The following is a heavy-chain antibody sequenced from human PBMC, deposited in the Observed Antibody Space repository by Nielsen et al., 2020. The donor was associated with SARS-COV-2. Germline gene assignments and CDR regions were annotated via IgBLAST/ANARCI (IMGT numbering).Heavy chain of an antibody. V-gene: IGHV3-48*04. CDR2: ISASSTTI. J-gene: IGHJ6*02. CDR1: GSSFRTYS. Sequence: GGSLRLSCAASGSSFRTYSMNWVRQAPGKGLEWLSYISASSTTIYYADSVRGRFTISRDNAKNSLYLQMDSLRVEDTAVYYCVKWVQLDLGYYYHGMDVWGQGTTVTVSS. D-gene: IGHD6-6*01. CDR3: VKWVQLDLGYYYHGMDV.